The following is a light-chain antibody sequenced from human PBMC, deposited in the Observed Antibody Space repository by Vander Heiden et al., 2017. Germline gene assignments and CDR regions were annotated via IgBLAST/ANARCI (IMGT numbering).Light chain of an antibody. V-gene: IGLV8-61*01. CDR3: VLYMGSGISV. CDR1: SGSVSTNYD. CDR2: STN. J-gene: IGLJ2*01. Sequence: QTVVTHEPSFSVSPGGTVTLTCGVSSGSVSTNYDPSWYQQTPGQSPRTLIYSTNTRSSGVPDRFSGTILGNTAALTITGAQADDESDYYCVLYMGSGISVFGGGTKLTVL.